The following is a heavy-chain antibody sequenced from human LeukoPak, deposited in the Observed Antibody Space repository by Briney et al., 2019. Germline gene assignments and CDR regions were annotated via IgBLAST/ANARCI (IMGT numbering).Heavy chain of an antibody. CDR1: GYTFTSYD. V-gene: IGHV1-8*01. J-gene: IGHJ6*03. Sequence: GASVKVSCEASGYTFTSYDINWVRRATGQGLEWMGWMNPNSGNTGYAQKFQGRVTMTRNTSISTAYMELSSLRSEDTAVYYCARSLLGYCSSTSCYSYYYYYMDVWGKGTTVTVSS. D-gene: IGHD2-2*01. CDR3: ARSLLGYCSSTSCYSYYYYYMDV. CDR2: MNPNSGNT.